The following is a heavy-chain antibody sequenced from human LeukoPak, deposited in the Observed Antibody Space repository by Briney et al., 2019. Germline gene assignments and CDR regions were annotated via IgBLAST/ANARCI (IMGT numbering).Heavy chain of an antibody. CDR1: GFTLSSYS. D-gene: IGHD3-10*01. V-gene: IGHV3-21*01. Sequence: GGSLRLSCAASGFTLSSYSMNWVRQAPGKGLEWVSSISSSSSYIYYADSVKGRFTISRDNAKNSLYLQMNSLRAEDTAVYYCASLRITMVRGVKGMDVWGKGTTVTVSS. CDR3: ASLRITMVRGVKGMDV. CDR2: ISSSSSYI. J-gene: IGHJ6*04.